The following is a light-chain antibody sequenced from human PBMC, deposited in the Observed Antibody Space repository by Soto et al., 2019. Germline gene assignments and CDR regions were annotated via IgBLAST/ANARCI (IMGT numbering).Light chain of an antibody. J-gene: IGKJ3*01. Sequence: EIVLTQSPGTLSLSPGERATLSCRASQSVSTSYLAWYQQKPGQAPRLLIYGASTRATGIPDRFSGSGSGTDFTLTISRVEPEDSAIYYCHQFGSSPFTFGPGTK. CDR3: HQFGSSPFT. CDR2: GAS. CDR1: QSVSTSY. V-gene: IGKV3-20*01.